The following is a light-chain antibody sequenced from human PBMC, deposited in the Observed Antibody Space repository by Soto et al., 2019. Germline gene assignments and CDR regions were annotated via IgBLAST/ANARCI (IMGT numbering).Light chain of an antibody. Sequence: QSALTQPASVSGSPGQSITISCTGTSSDVGGYNYVSWYQHHPGKAPKLMIYDVSYRPSGVSNRFSGSKSGNTASLTISGLQPEDEADYSCSSYTTSNTRQIVFGTGTKVTV. CDR1: SSDVGGYNY. J-gene: IGLJ1*01. CDR3: SSYTTSNTRQIV. CDR2: DVS. V-gene: IGLV2-14*03.